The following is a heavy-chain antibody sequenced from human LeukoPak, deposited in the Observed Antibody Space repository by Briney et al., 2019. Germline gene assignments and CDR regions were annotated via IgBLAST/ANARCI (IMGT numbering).Heavy chain of an antibody. CDR3: ASSADSGGFGEEAFDI. J-gene: IGHJ3*02. Sequence: GESLRLSCAASGFTVSSNYMSWVRQAPGKGLEWVSVIYSGGSTYYADSVKGRFTISRHNSKNTLYLQMNSLRAEDTAVYYCASSADSGGFGEEAFDIWGQGTMVTVSS. V-gene: IGHV3-53*04. CDR1: GFTVSSNY. CDR2: IYSGGST. D-gene: IGHD3-10*01.